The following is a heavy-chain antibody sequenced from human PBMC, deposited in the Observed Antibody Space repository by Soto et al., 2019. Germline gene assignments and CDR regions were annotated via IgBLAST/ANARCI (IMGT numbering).Heavy chain of an antibody. D-gene: IGHD2-2*01. Sequence: GGSLRLSCAASGFTFSSYAMSWVRQAPGKGLEWVSAISGSGGSTYYADSVKGRFTISRDNSKNTLYLQMNSLRAEDTAVYYCAKDLGDCSGTSCYDAASYWGQGTLVNVSS. V-gene: IGHV3-23*01. CDR2: ISGSGGST. CDR3: AKDLGDCSGTSCYDAASY. J-gene: IGHJ4*02. CDR1: GFTFSSYA.